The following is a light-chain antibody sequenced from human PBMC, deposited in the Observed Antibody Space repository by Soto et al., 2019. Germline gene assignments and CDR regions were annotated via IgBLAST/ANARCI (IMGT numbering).Light chain of an antibody. Sequence: QSVLTQPASVSGSPGQSITISCTGTSSDVGSYNLVSWYQQHPGKAPKLMIYEGSKRPSGVSNRFSGSKSGNTASLTISGLQAEDEADYYCFSYAGSSTLYVFGTGTKVTVL. CDR1: SSDVGSYNL. CDR2: EGS. J-gene: IGLJ1*01. V-gene: IGLV2-23*01. CDR3: FSYAGSSTLYV.